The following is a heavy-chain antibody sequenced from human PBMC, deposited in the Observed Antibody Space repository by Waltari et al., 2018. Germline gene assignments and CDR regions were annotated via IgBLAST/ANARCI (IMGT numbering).Heavy chain of an antibody. V-gene: IGHV3-21*01. J-gene: IGHJ4*02. CDR1: GLTFASYN. CDR2: IRSSTTYI. Sequence: EVQLVESGGGLVTPGGSLRLSCSASGLTFASYNMNWVRQAPGKGLVWLSSIRSSTTYIFYAGAVKGRFTISRDNAKNTLYLQMNSLRAEDTAVYYCATTLKVGSPSNFDFWGQGTLVTVSS. D-gene: IGHD1-26*01. CDR3: ATTLKVGSPSNFDF.